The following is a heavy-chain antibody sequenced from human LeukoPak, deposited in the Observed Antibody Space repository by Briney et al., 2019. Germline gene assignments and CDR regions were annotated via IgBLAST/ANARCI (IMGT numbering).Heavy chain of an antibody. D-gene: IGHD6-19*01. J-gene: IGHJ4*02. V-gene: IGHV7-4-1*02. CDR1: GYTFTNYT. Sequence: ASVKVSCKASGYTFTNYTINWVRLAPGQGLEWMGWINTNTGSPTYAQGFTGRFVFSLDTSVSTAYLQISSLKAEDTAVYYCAREYPHSSGWYGYFDYWGQGTLVTVSS. CDR2: INTNTGSP. CDR3: AREYPHSSGWYGYFDY.